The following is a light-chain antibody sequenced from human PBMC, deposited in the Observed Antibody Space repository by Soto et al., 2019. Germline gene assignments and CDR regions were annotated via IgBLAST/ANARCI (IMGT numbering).Light chain of an antibody. CDR1: SSDIGSYNR. J-gene: IGLJ1*01. CDR3: NSYTSGNTYV. V-gene: IGLV2-18*02. CDR2: EVS. Sequence: QSVLTQPPSVSGSPGQSLTISCTGTSSDIGSYNRVSWYQQPPGTAPKLMIYEVSNRPSGVPDRFSGSKSGNTASLTISGLQPEDEADYYCNSYTSGNTYVFGTGTKVTVL.